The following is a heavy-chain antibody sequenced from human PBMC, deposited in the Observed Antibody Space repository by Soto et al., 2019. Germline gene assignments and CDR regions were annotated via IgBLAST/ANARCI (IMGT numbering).Heavy chain of an antibody. V-gene: IGHV4-34*01. CDR3: ARGPFLGYCSGGSCYGYYYYYYMDV. J-gene: IGHJ6*03. D-gene: IGHD2-15*01. CDR2: INHSGST. Sequence: SETLSLTCAVYGGSFSGYDWSWIRQPPGKGLEWIGEINHSGSTNYNPSLKSRVTISVDTSKNQFSLKLSSVTAADTAVYYCARGPFLGYCSGGSCYGYYYYYYMDVWGKGTTVTSP. CDR1: GGSFSGYD.